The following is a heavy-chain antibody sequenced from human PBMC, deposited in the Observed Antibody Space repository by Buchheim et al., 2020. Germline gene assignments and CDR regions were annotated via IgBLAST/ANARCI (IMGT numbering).Heavy chain of an antibody. J-gene: IGHJ4*02. Sequence: QVQLQESGPGLVQPSQTLSLTCTVSGDSVRSENFYWKWIRQPAGKGLEWIGHFHSDKNIDYNPSLRSRVSISVNTDKNPFSLRLESVTAADTAVYYCARDRRKYSGPEDWEWGQGT. D-gene: IGHD5-12*01. CDR2: FHSDKNI. CDR3: ARDRRKYSGPEDWE. V-gene: IGHV4-61*02. CDR1: GDSVRSENFY.